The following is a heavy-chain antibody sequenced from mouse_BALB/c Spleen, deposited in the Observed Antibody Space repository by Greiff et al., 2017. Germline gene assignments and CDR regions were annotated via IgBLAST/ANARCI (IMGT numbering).Heavy chain of an antibody. V-gene: IGHV3-2*02. CDR2: ISYSGST. J-gene: IGHJ1*01. D-gene: IGHD1-1*01. CDR3: ARKKDYYGSSYWYFDV. CDR1: GYSITSDYA. Sequence: VQLKESGPGLVKPSQSLSLTCTVTGYSITSDYAWNWIRQFPGNKLEWMGYISYSGSTSYNPSLKSRISITRDTSKNQFFLQLNSVTTEDTATYYCARKKDYYGSSYWYFDVWGAGTTVTVSS.